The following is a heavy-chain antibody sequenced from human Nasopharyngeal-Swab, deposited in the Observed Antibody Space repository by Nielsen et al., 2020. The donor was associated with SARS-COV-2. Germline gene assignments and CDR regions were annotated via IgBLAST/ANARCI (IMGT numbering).Heavy chain of an antibody. CDR3: ARAATVSYAFDI. CDR1: GYTFTNYY. D-gene: IGHD4-17*01. J-gene: IGHJ3*02. Sequence: ASVKVSCKASGYTFTNYYMHWVRQAPGQGLQWMGIINPSGGSTSYAQKFQGRVTMTRDTSTSTVYMELGSLRSEDTAVYYCARAATVSYAFDIWGQGTMVTVSS. V-gene: IGHV1-46*01. CDR2: INPSGGST.